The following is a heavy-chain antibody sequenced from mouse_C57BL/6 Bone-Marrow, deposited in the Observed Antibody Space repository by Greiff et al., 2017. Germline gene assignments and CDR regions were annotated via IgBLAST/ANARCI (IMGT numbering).Heavy chain of an antibody. J-gene: IGHJ1*03. CDR2: IYPGSGST. CDR3: ARPYYSNYWYFDV. Sequence: QVQLQQSGAELVKPGASVKMSCKASGYTFTSYWITWVKQRPGQGLEWIGDIYPGSGSTNYNEKFKSKATLTVDTSSRTAYMQLSSLTSEDSAVYYCARPYYSNYWYFDVWGTVTTVTVSS. D-gene: IGHD2-5*01. CDR1: GYTFTSYW. V-gene: IGHV1-55*01.